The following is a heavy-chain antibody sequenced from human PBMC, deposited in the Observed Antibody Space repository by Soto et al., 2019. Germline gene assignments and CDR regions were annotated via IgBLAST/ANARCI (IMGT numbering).Heavy chain of an antibody. CDR3: AVVPAANGHYGMDV. D-gene: IGHD2-2*01. CDR1: GFTFSSYS. V-gene: IGHV3-48*01. J-gene: IGHJ6*02. CDR2: ISSSSSTI. Sequence: EVQLVESGGGLVQPGGSLRLSCAASGFTFSSYSMNWVRQAPGKGLEWVSYISSSSSTIYYADSVKGRFTISRDNAKNSLYVQMNSLRAEDTAVYYCAVVPAANGHYGMDVWGQGTTVTVSS.